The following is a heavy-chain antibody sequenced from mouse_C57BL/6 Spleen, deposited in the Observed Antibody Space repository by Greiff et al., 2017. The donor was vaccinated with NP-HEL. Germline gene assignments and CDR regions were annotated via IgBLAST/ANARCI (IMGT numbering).Heavy chain of an antibody. V-gene: IGHV1-19*01. Sequence: EVMLVESGPVLVKPGASVKMSCKASGYTFTDYYMNWVKQSHGKSLEWIGVINPYNGGTSYNQKFKGKATLTVDKSSSTAYMELNSLTSEDSAVYYCARRAYYSNYGYFDVWGTGTTVTVSS. J-gene: IGHJ1*03. CDR1: GYTFTDYY. CDR2: INPYNGGT. D-gene: IGHD2-5*01. CDR3: ARRAYYSNYGYFDV.